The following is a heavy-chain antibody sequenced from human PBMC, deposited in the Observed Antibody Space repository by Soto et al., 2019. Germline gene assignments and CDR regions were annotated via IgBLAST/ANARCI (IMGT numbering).Heavy chain of an antibody. J-gene: IGHJ6*02. CDR2: IYYDGNRK. V-gene: IGHV3-33*01. CDR3: ARPLHGTSSPYYAMDV. Sequence: PGGSLRLSXAASGFNFSSYGMHWVRQGPGKGLEWVALIYYDGNRKYYADSVKGRFTISRDNSKNTLSLQMHSLRVEDTAVYYCARPLHGTSSPYYAMDVWGQGTTVTVSS. CDR1: GFNFSSYG. D-gene: IGHD6-6*01.